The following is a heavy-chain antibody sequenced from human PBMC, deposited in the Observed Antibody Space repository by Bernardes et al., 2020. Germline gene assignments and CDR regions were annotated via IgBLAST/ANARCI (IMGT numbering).Heavy chain of an antibody. D-gene: IGHD6-6*01. Sequence: SETLSLSCTVSGGSISSYYWSWSRQPPGKGLEWIGYIYYSGSTNYNPSLKSRVTISVDTSKNQFSLKLSSVTAADTAVYYCAREDSSSSGSFDYWGQGTLVTVSS. V-gene: IGHV4-59*01. J-gene: IGHJ4*02. CDR3: AREDSSSSGSFDY. CDR2: IYYSGST. CDR1: GGSISSYY.